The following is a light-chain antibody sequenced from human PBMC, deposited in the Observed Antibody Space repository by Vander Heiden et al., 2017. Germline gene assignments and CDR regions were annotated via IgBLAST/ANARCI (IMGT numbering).Light chain of an antibody. J-gene: IGKJ4*01. CDR1: YSVSSY. V-gene: IGKV3-11*01. CDR3: QQRRDWPLT. Sequence: SPATLSLCPEERAPLSCKTRYSVSSYLAWYQQKPGQAPRLLIYDASNRAAGIPARFSGSGSGTDFTLTISSLEPEDFAVYYCQQRRDWPLTFGGGTKVEIK. CDR2: DAS.